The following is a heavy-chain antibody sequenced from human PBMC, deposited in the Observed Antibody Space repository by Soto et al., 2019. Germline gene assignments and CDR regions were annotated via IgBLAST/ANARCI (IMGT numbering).Heavy chain of an antibody. J-gene: IGHJ6*02. CDR3: ASATGGYGYYYYYGMDV. CDR1: GGTFSSYA. Sequence: GASVKVSCKASGGTFSSYAISWVRQAPGQGLEWMGGIIPIFGTANYAQKFQGRVTITADKSTSTAYMELSSLRSEDTAVYYCASATGGYGYYYYYGMDVWGRGTTVTAP. V-gene: IGHV1-69*06. CDR2: IIPIFGTA. D-gene: IGHD5-12*01.